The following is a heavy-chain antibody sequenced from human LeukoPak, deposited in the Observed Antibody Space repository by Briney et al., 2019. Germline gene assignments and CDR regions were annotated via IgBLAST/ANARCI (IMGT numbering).Heavy chain of an antibody. V-gene: IGHV5-51*01. CDR2: IYPGDSDT. J-gene: IGHJ4*02. CDR1: GYTFSSSW. D-gene: IGHD1-14*01. Sequence: GESLKISCKGSGYTFSSSWIGWVRQMPGKGLEWMGIIYPGDSDTRYSPSFQGQVTISADKSINTAYLQWSSLKATDTSMYFCARQYGRPYDYWGQGTLVTVSS. CDR3: ARQYGRPYDY.